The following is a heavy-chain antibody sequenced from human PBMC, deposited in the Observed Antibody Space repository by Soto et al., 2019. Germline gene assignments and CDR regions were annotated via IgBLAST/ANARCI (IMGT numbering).Heavy chain of an antibody. Sequence: GGSLRLSCAASGFTFKSYAVSWVRQAPGKGLEWVSVITGSGDSTYYADSVKGRFTISRDNSKNTLYLQMNSLRAEDTAVYYCAKELRHDYNLAHFAHWGQGTLVTVSS. CDR1: GFTFKSYA. CDR2: ITGSGDST. V-gene: IGHV3-23*01. J-gene: IGHJ4*02. CDR3: AKELRHDYNLAHFAH. D-gene: IGHD4-4*01.